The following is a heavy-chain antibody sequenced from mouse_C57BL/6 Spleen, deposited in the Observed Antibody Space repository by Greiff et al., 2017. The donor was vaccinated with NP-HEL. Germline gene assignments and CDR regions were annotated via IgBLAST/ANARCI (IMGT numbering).Heavy chain of an antibody. J-gene: IGHJ2*01. V-gene: IGHV1-69*01. CDR2: IDPSDSYT. CDR3: ARAGTGYYFDY. D-gene: IGHD4-1*01. CDR1: GYTFTSYW. Sequence: QVQLQQPGAELVMPGASVKLSCKASGYTFTSYWMHWVKQRPGQGLEWIGEIDPSDSYTNYNQKFKGKSTLTVDKSSSTAYMPLNSLTSEDSAVYYCARAGTGYYFDYWGQGTTLTVSS.